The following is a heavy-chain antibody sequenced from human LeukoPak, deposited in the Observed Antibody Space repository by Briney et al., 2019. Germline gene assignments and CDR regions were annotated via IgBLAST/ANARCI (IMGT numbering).Heavy chain of an antibody. CDR1: GFTFSSYS. Sequence: PGGSLRLPCAASGFTFSSYSMNWVRQAPGKGLEWVSSISSSSSYIYYADSVKGRFTISRDNAKNSLYLQMNSLRAEDTAVYYCARDKSGYDFKGYYFDYWGQGTLVTVSS. J-gene: IGHJ4*02. V-gene: IGHV3-21*01. CDR3: ARDKSGYDFKGYYFDY. D-gene: IGHD5-12*01. CDR2: ISSSSSYI.